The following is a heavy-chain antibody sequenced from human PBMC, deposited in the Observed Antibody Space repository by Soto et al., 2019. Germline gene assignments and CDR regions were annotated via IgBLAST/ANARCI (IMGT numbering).Heavy chain of an antibody. CDR3: ARRRVVPAAMHYYYYGMDV. CDR1: GGSISSGGYY. Sequence: SETLSLTCTVSGGSISSGGYYWSWIRQQPGKGLEWIGYIYYSGSTYYNPSLKSRVTISVDTSKNQFSLKLSSVTAADTAVYYCARRRVVPAAMHYYYYGMDVWGQGTTVTVSS. CDR2: IYYSGST. V-gene: IGHV4-31*03. D-gene: IGHD2-2*01. J-gene: IGHJ6*02.